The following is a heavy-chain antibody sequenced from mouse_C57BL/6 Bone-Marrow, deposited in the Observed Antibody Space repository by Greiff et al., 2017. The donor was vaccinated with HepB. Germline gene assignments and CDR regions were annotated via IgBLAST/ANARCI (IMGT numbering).Heavy chain of an antibody. CDR1: GFNIKDYY. CDR2: IDPEDGDT. V-gene: IGHV14-1*01. CDR3: ARLGFDGYLYAMDY. J-gene: IGHJ4*01. D-gene: IGHD2-3*01. Sequence: VQLQQSGAELVRPGASVKLSCTASGFNIKDYYMHWVKQRPEQGLEWIGRIDPEDGDTEYAPKFQGKATMTADTSSNTAYLQLSSLTSEDTAVYYCARLGFDGYLYAMDYWGQGTSVTVSS.